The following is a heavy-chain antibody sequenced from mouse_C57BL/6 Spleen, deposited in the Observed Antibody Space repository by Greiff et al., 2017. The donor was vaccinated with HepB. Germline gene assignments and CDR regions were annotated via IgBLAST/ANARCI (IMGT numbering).Heavy chain of an antibody. V-gene: IGHV1-81*01. Sequence: LVESGAELARPGASVKLSCKASGYTFTSYGISWVKQRTGQGLEWIGEIYPRSGNTYYNEKFKGKATLTADKSSSTAYMELRSLTSEDSAVYFCARAGWDGYYFDYWGQGTTLTVSS. D-gene: IGHD4-1*01. CDR1: GYTFTSYG. CDR3: ARAGWDGYYFDY. CDR2: IYPRSGNT. J-gene: IGHJ2*01.